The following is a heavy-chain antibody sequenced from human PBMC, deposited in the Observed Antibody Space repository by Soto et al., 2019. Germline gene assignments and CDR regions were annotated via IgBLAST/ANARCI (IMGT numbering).Heavy chain of an antibody. CDR2: VNPILSLS. CDR3: ATSYGSGYRAFDY. V-gene: IGHV1-69*02. J-gene: IGHJ4*02. CDR1: GDTFSFYS. D-gene: IGHD3-10*01. Sequence: QVQLVQSGAEVKRPGSSVKVSCKASGDTFSFYSINWVRQAPGLGLEWMGRVNPILSLSNYAQRFLGRVTMTADKSTSTAYMVLSSLTSEDTAIFYCATSYGSGYRAFDYWGQGAQVIVSS.